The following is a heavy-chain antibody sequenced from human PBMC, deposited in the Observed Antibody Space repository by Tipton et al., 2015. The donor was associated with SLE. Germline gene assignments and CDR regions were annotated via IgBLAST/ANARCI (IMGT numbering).Heavy chain of an antibody. J-gene: IGHJ6*03. Sequence: LRLSCAASGFTFSSYAMSWIRQPAGKGLEWVGRIYASGSTNYNPSLKSRVTISVDTSKNQFSLKLSSVTAADTAVYYCARDRRYCGGDCYYYYYYMDVWGKGTTVTVSS. CDR3: ARDRRYCGGDCYYYYYYMDV. V-gene: IGHV4-4*07. D-gene: IGHD2-21*01. CDR1: GFTFSSYA. CDR2: IYASGST.